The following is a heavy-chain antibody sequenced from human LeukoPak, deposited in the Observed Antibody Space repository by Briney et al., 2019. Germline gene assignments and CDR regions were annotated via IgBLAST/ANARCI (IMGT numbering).Heavy chain of an antibody. CDR3: ARVLAAIALRDYHYVDV. CDR2: IYSRDVT. J-gene: IGHJ6*03. V-gene: IGHV3-53*01. Sequence: GGSLRLSCAASGFSVSSNSMSWVRQAPGKRLECVSIIYSRDVTSYADSVKGRFTISRDSDKNTLLLQMDSLRSDDTAVYYCARVLAAIALRDYHYVDVWGKGTTVTVSS. CDR1: GFSVSSNS. D-gene: IGHD6-19*01.